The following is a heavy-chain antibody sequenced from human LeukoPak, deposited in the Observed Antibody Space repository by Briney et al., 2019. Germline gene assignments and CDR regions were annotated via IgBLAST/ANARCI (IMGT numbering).Heavy chain of an antibody. Sequence: PGGSLRLSCAASGFTFSSYAMSWVRQAPGKGLEWVSSISGTGGSTYYADSVKGRFTISRDNSKNTLDLQMNSLRAEDTAVYYCARGFGELLSSFDYWGQGTLVTVSS. V-gene: IGHV3-23*01. J-gene: IGHJ4*02. CDR3: ARGFGELLSSFDY. D-gene: IGHD3-10*01. CDR2: ISGTGGST. CDR1: GFTFSSYA.